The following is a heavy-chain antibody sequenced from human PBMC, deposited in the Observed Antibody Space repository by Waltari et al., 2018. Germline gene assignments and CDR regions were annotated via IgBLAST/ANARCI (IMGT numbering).Heavy chain of an antibody. CDR3: ARALVTTRIYFDY. V-gene: IGHV4-59*08. CDR2: ISYHGST. CDR1: GDSISSYY. Sequence: QVQLQESGPGLVKPSETLSLPCTVSGDSISSYYWSWIRQPPGKGLEWIGYISYHGSTNYNPSHQGRVPFSVCTAKNQFSLKLGSAAAADTSVYYCARALVTTRIYFDYWGLGTLVTVSS. D-gene: IGHD5-12*01. J-gene: IGHJ4*02.